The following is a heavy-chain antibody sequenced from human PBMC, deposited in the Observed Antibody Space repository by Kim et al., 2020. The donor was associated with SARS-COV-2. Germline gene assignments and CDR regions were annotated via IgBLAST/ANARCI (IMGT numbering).Heavy chain of an antibody. CDR1: GYTFTYRY. J-gene: IGHJ3*02. D-gene: IGHD2-15*01. CDR3: ATSEYCSGGSCSYDAFDI. V-gene: IGHV1-45*02. CDR2: ITPFNGNT. Sequence: SVKVSCKASGYTFTYRYLHWVRQAPGQALEWMGWITPFNGNTNYAQKFQDRVTITRDRSMSTAYMELSSLRSEDTAMYYCATSEYCSGGSCSYDAFDIWGQGTMVTVSS.